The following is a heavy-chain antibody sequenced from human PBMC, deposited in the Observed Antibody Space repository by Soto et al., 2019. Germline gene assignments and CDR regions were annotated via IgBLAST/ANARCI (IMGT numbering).Heavy chain of an antibody. CDR1: GYSFATSG. CDR2: ISAYNGNT. Sequence: QVKLVQSGTEVKKPGASIKVSCKASGYSFATSGMTWVRQAPGQGLEWMGWISAYNGNTNYDQNLQDRVTMTTDTSTNTAYLEVRNLRSDDTAVYYCARAGQYDDASGYADWGQGTLVTVSS. J-gene: IGHJ4*02. D-gene: IGHD3-22*01. CDR3: ARAGQYDDASGYAD. V-gene: IGHV1-18*01.